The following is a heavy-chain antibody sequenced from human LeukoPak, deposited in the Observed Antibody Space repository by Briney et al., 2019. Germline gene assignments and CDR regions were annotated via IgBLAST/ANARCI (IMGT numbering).Heavy chain of an antibody. CDR2: ITPTGGST. V-gene: IGHV1-46*01. CDR1: GYTFTSYY. J-gene: IGHJ4*02. Sequence: ASVKVPCKASGYTFTSYYMHWVRQAPGQGLEWMGIITPTGGSTTYAQKFQGRVTMTRDMSTSTVYMELSSLRSEDTAVYYCARDIYGKKFDYWGQGTLVTVSS. CDR3: ARDIYGKKFDY. D-gene: IGHD1-14*01.